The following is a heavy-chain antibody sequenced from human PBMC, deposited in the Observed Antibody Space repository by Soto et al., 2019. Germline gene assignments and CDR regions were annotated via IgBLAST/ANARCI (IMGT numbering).Heavy chain of an antibody. Sequence: QVQLVQSGAEVRKPGSSVKVSCRASGDAFTSYAISWVRQAPGQGLEWMGGVIPISNTPKYEQKVQGRVTITADESTRTAYMEVSSLRSEDTAVYYCARDRVAGLHFDYWGQGTLVTVSS. D-gene: IGHD6-19*01. CDR1: GDAFTSYA. J-gene: IGHJ4*02. CDR2: VIPISNTP. CDR3: ARDRVAGLHFDY. V-gene: IGHV1-69*12.